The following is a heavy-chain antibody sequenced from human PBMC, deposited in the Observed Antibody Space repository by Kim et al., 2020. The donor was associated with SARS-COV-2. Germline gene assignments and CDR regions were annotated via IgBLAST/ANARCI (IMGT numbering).Heavy chain of an antibody. CDR1: GFTFGDYA. J-gene: IGHJ5*02. V-gene: IGHV3-49*04. D-gene: IGHD1-7*01. CDR2: IRSNGYGGTS. CDR3: IRPRYNWNYGWGLGWFDP. Sequence: GGSLRLSCTASGFTFGDYAMSWVRQAPGKGLEWVGFIRSNGYGGTSEDAATGKVRFTISRYDSKSIAYLQMNSRKTGDTSVYYCIRPRYNWNYGWGLGWFDPCGEGAHVTLS.